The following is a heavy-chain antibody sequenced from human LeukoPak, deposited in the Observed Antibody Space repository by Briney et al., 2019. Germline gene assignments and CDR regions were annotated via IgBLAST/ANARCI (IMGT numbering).Heavy chain of an antibody. D-gene: IGHD5-18*01. CDR2: ISGSGGST. Sequence: GGSLRLSCAASGFTFSSYGMSWVRQAPGKGLEWVSAISGSGGSTYYADSVKGRFTISRDNSKNTLYLQMNSLRAEDTAVYYCAKDRERGYSYGSSKFDYWGQGTLVTVSS. J-gene: IGHJ4*02. CDR3: AKDRERGYSYGSSKFDY. CDR1: GFTFSSYG. V-gene: IGHV3-23*01.